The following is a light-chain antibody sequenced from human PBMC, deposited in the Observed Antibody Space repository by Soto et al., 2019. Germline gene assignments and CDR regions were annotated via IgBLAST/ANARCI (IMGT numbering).Light chain of an antibody. J-gene: IGKJ2*01. CDR2: DAS. CDR3: QQRSNWLYT. Sequence: EIVLTQSPATLSLSPGERATLSCRASQSVSSYLAWYQQKPGQAPRLLIYDASNRATGIPSRFSGIGSGTYFTLTISSLEPEDFAVYYCQQRSNWLYTFGQGTKLEIK. V-gene: IGKV3-11*01. CDR1: QSVSSY.